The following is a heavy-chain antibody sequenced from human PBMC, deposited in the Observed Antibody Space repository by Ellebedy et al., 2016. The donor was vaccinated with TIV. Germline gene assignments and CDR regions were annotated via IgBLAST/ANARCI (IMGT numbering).Heavy chain of an antibody. D-gene: IGHD2-2*01. Sequence: GGSLRLSCAASGFTFSTYWMYWVRQAPGKGLVWVSRIHSDGSSTNYADSVKGRFTVSRDNAKNTLYLHMNFLRDDDTAVYYCARVRFCCATSCYPYLENWGQGTLVTVSS. V-gene: IGHV3-74*01. CDR1: GFTFSTYW. CDR2: IHSDGSST. J-gene: IGHJ4*02. CDR3: ARVRFCCATSCYPYLEN.